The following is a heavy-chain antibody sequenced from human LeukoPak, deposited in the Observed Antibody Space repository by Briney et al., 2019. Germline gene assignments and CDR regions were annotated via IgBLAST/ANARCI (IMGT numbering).Heavy chain of an antibody. Sequence: SETLSLTCTVSGGSISSYYWNWIRQPPGKRLQWIGYISYSGSTNYNPSLKSRVTISVDTSKNQFSLKLTSVTAADTAIYYCARYSYRFDYWGQGTLVTVSS. J-gene: IGHJ4*02. CDR3: ARYSYRFDY. D-gene: IGHD5-18*01. V-gene: IGHV4-59*01. CDR1: GGSISSYY. CDR2: ISYSGST.